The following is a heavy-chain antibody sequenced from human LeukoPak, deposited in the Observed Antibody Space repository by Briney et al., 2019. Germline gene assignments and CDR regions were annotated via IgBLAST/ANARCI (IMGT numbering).Heavy chain of an antibody. CDR2: ITSSGDTT. V-gene: IGHV3-23*01. D-gene: IGHD3-10*01. Sequence: GGSLRLSCTASGFTFSIYAMSWVRQAPGGGLEWVSAITSSGDTTFYADSVRGRFTISRDNSKNTLYLQMSSLRAEDTAVFYCAKDRPNYFGSNGHYYRRNGDSWGQGTLVTVSS. CDR3: AKDRPNYFGSNGHYYRRNGDS. CDR1: GFTFSIYA. J-gene: IGHJ5*01.